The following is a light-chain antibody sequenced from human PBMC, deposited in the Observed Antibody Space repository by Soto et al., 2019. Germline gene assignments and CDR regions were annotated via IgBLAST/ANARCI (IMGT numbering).Light chain of an antibody. CDR2: AAS. CDR1: QGISSY. J-gene: IGKJ4*01. CDR3: QQLNSYPPT. V-gene: IGKV1-9*01. Sequence: DIPLTQSPSFLSASVGDRVTITCRASQGISSYLAWYQQKPGKAPKLLIYAASTLQSGVPSRFSGSGSGTEFTLTFSSMPPEDFATYYCQQLNSYPPTFGGGTKVEIK.